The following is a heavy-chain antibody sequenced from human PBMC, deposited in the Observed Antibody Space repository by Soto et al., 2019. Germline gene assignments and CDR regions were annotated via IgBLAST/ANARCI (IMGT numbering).Heavy chain of an antibody. V-gene: IGHV4-39*01. CDR3: ARSYGEYFLYYYYYMHV. Sequence: PSETLSLTCTVSGGSISSSSYYWGWIRQPPGKGLEWIGSIYYSGSTYYNPSLKSRVTISVDTSKNQFSLKLSSVTAADTAVYYCARSYGEYFLYYYYYMHVWGKATTVTGSS. J-gene: IGHJ6*03. CDR1: GGSISSSSYY. D-gene: IGHD4-17*01. CDR2: IYYSGST.